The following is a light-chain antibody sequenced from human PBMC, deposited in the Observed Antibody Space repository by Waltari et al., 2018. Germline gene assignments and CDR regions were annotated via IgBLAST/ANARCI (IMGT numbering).Light chain of an antibody. CDR3: QSFDIRLSGGVV. CDR1: SSNLGAGHA. CDR2: GNN. V-gene: IGLV1-40*01. J-gene: IGLJ3*02. Sequence: QSVLTQPPSMSGAPGQRVTISCTGSSSNLGAGHALHWYQVFPGTAPKLLIYGNNNRPSGVPDRFSGSKSDTSASLAIGGLQAEDEADYYCQSFDIRLSGGVVFGGGTKVTVL.